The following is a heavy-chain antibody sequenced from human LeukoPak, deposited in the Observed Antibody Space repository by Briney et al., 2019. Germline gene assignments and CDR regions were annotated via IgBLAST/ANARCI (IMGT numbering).Heavy chain of an antibody. CDR2: IYTSGST. D-gene: IGHD3-10*01. V-gene: IGHV4-61*02. CDR1: GGSISSGSYY. J-gene: IGHJ4*02. CDR3: ARDPRLWFGESAGY. Sequence: SETLSLTCTLSGGSISSGSYYWSWIRQPAGKGLEWIGRIYTSGSTNYNPSLKSRVTISVDTSKNQFSLKLSSVTAADTAVYYCARDPRLWFGESAGYWGQGTLVTVYS.